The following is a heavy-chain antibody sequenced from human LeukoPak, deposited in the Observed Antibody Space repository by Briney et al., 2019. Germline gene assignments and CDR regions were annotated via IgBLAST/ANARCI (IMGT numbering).Heavy chain of an antibody. V-gene: IGHV3-53*01. D-gene: IGHD4-17*01. CDR3: ARTVTMEWYFDL. CDR2: IYSGGST. Sequence: GGSLRLSCAASGCTVSSNYMSWVRQAPGKGLEWVSVIYSGGSTYYADSVKGRFTISRDNSKNTLYLQMNSLRAEDTAVYYCARTVTMEWYFDLWGRGTLVTVSS. J-gene: IGHJ2*01. CDR1: GCTVSSNY.